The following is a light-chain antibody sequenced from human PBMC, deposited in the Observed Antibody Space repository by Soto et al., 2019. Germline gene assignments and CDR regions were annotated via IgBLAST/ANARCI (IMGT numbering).Light chain of an antibody. CDR2: AAS. CDR3: QQYDSSPKT. Sequence: EILLTQSPSTLSLSPGEGVTLSCSASQSVTVNSLAWYQQKPGQAPRLLIYAASTRAAAVPDRFSGTGSGTDFTLTISRLEPEEFAVYYCQQYDSSPKTVGQGTKVDIK. CDR1: QSVTVNS. V-gene: IGKV3-20*01. J-gene: IGKJ1*01.